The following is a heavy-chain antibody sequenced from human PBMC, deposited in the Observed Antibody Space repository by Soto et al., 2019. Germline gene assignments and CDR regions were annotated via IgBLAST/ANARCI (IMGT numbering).Heavy chain of an antibody. J-gene: IGHJ3*02. D-gene: IGHD3-22*01. CDR2: ISYDGSNK. Sequence: GGSLRLSCAASGFTFSSYAMHWVRQAPGKGLEWVAVISYDGSNKYYADSVKGRFTISRDNSKNTLYLQMNSLRAEDTAVYYCARGRGDSSGYYPPYDAFDIWGQGTMVTVSS. CDR1: GFTFSSYA. V-gene: IGHV3-30-3*01. CDR3: ARGRGDSSGYYPPYDAFDI.